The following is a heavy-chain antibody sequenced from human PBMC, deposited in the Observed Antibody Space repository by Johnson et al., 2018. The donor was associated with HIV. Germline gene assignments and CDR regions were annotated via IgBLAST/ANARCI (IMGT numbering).Heavy chain of an antibody. CDR3: ARAHLIFPKNAFDI. Sequence: VQLVESGGGLVQPGGSLRLSCVASGFTFSSFWMAWVRQAPGKGLEWVANINVDGGETYYVDSVKGRFTISRDNVNNSVFLLLNSLRVEDTAVYFCARAHLIFPKNAFDIWGQGTMVSVSS. V-gene: IGHV3-7*01. CDR1: GFTFSSFW. CDR2: INVDGGET. D-gene: IGHD3-3*02. J-gene: IGHJ3*02.